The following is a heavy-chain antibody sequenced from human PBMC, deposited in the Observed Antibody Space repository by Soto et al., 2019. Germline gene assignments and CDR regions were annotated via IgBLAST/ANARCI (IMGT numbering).Heavy chain of an antibody. J-gene: IGHJ2*01. CDR1: GFTFSSYD. D-gene: IGHD5-18*01. CDR3: ARSGIQLWLTPHWYFDL. CDR2: IGTAGDT. V-gene: IGHV3-13*01. Sequence: EVQLVESGGGLVQPGGSLRLSCAASGFTFSSYDMHWVRQATGKGLEWVSAIGTAGDTYYPGSVKGRFTISRENAKNSLYLQRDSLRAGDTAVYYCARSGIQLWLTPHWYFDLWGRGTLVTVSS.